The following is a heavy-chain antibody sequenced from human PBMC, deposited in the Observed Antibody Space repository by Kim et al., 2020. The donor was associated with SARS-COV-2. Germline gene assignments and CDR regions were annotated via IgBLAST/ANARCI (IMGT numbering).Heavy chain of an antibody. D-gene: IGHD4-17*01. V-gene: IGHV3-49*02. J-gene: IGHJ1*01. Sequence: YAASVKGRFTISRDDSKSIAYLQMNSLKTEDTAVYYCTLDYGGNSGYFQHWGQGTLVTVSS. CDR3: TLDYGGNSGYFQH.